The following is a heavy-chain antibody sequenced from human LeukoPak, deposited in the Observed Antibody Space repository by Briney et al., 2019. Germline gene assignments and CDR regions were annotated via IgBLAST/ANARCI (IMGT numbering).Heavy chain of an antibody. V-gene: IGHV3-7*01. CDR2: IKQDGSEK. Sequence: GGSLRLSCAASGFTFSSYWMSWVRQAPGKGLEWAANIKQDGSEKYYVDSVKGRFTISRDNSKNTLYLQMNSLRAEDTAVYYCARDLLAVAGYFDYWGQGTLVTVSS. D-gene: IGHD6-19*01. J-gene: IGHJ4*02. CDR1: GFTFSSYW. CDR3: ARDLLAVAGYFDY.